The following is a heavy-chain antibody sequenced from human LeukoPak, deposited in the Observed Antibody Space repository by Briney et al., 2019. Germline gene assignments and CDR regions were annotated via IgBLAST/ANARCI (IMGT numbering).Heavy chain of an antibody. CDR3: AKESDFVY. D-gene: IGHD3-3*01. V-gene: IGHV3-30*18. Sequence: GGSLRLSCAASGFTFRNYDMHWVRQAPAKGLEWVAVISYDGTNKYYADSVKGRFTISRDNSKSTLYLQMNSLRAEDTAVYYCAKESDFVYWGQGTLVTVSS. CDR1: GFTFRNYD. CDR2: ISYDGTNK. J-gene: IGHJ4*02.